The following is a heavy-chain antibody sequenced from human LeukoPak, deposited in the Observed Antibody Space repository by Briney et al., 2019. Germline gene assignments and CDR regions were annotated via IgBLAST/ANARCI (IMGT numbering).Heavy chain of an antibody. Sequence: PGGSLRLSCAASGFTFGSYAMSWVRQAPGKGLEWVSAISGSGGSTYYADSVKGRFTISRDNSKNTLYLQMNSLRAEDTAVYYCAKDPYYYGSGSYFDYWGQGTLVTVSS. CDR2: ISGSGGST. V-gene: IGHV3-23*01. CDR1: GFTFGSYA. CDR3: AKDPYYYGSGSYFDY. J-gene: IGHJ4*02. D-gene: IGHD3-10*01.